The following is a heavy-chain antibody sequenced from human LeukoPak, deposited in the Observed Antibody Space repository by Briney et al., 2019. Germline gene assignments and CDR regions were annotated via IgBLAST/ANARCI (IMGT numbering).Heavy chain of an antibody. CDR3: ARGATIFPYYFDY. CDR2: IYSSGST. D-gene: IGHD5-24*01. CDR1: GGSISSYY. J-gene: IGHJ4*02. V-gene: IGHV4-59*01. Sequence: SETLSLTCTVSGGSISSYYWTWIRQPPGKGLEWIGYIYSSGSTNYNPSLKSRVTISVDTSKNQFSLNLSSVTAADSAVYYCARGATIFPYYFDYWGQGTLVTVSS.